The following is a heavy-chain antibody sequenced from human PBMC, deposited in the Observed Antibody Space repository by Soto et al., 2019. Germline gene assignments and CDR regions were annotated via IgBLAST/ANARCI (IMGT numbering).Heavy chain of an antibody. CDR2: IYYRGST. Sequence: QVQLQESGPGLVKPSQTLSLTCTVSGGSISSGDYYWSWIRQPPGKSLEWIGYIYYRGSTYYNPAPKSSVTISVDAAKKQFSLKLSSVTAGDPAVYYCASRGTTTYCSGGSCYARGFDYWGQGTLVTVSS. D-gene: IGHD2-15*01. V-gene: IGHV4-30-4*01. CDR1: GGSISSGDYY. CDR3: ASRGTTTYCSGGSCYARGFDY. J-gene: IGHJ4*02.